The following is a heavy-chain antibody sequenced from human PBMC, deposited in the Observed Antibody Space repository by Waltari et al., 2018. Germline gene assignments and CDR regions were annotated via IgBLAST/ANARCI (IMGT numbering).Heavy chain of an antibody. V-gene: IGHV1-24*01. CDR2: FDPEDGEK. CDR1: GYTLTDLS. Sequence: QVQLVQSGAEVKKPGASVKVSCKVSGYTLTDLSMHWVRQAPGKGLGWMGGFDPEDGEKIYGQRFQGRVNMTEETSTDKADMGRSSLRSEDTAVYYCATPSPMVRGVIPSGWGQGTLVTVSS. J-gene: IGHJ4*02. CDR3: ATPSPMVRGVIPSG. D-gene: IGHD3-10*01.